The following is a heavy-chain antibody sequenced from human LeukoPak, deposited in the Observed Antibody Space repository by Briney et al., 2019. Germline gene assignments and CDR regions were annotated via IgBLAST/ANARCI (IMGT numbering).Heavy chain of an antibody. V-gene: IGHV4-59*01. CDR3: ARFRYYYDSSGYYYPNWYFDL. D-gene: IGHD3-22*01. CDR1: GGSISSYY. Sequence: SXTLSLTCTVSGGSISSYYWSWVRQPPGKGLEWIGYIYYSGPTNYHPSLKILVPISVDTSHNQFSLKLSSVTAADTAVYYCARFRYYYDSSGYYYPNWYFDLWGRGTLVTVSS. CDR2: IYYSGPT. J-gene: IGHJ2*01.